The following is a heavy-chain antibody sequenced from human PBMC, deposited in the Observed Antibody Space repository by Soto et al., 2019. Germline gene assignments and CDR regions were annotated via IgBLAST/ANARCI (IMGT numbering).Heavy chain of an antibody. V-gene: IGHV5-51*01. J-gene: IGHJ6*02. CDR2: VYPGDSDT. Sequence: GESLKIYCKGSGYSFTSYWIGWVRQMPGKGLEWMGIVYPGDSDTRYSPSFQGQVTISADKSISTAYLQWSSLKASDTAMYYCARRSYYDSSGYYYGGYYYYYGMDVWGQGTTVTVSS. CDR3: ARRSYYDSSGYYYGGYYYYYGMDV. D-gene: IGHD3-22*01. CDR1: GYSFTSYW.